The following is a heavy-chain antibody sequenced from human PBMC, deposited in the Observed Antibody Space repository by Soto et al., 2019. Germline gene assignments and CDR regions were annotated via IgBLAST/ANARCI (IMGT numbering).Heavy chain of an antibody. V-gene: IGHV1-46*01. CDR2: ITPSDGSR. Sequence: QVQLVQSGAEVRKPGASVKVSCKASGYTFTSYYLHWVRQAPGQGLEWMGMITPSDGSRTYAQEFQGRVTMTRDTSTSTVYMDMSSLRSEDTAVYYCARALPRYIVGLMMYFVYWGQGTLVTVSS. D-gene: IGHD1-26*01. CDR1: GYTFTSYY. J-gene: IGHJ4*02. CDR3: ARALPRYIVGLMMYFVY.